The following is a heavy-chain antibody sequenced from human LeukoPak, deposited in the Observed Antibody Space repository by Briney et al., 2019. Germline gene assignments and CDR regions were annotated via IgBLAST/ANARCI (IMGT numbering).Heavy chain of an antibody. D-gene: IGHD1-26*01. CDR3: ARVRVGASFDY. CDR1: GYTFTSYY. V-gene: IGHV1-46*01. CDR2: INPSGGST. Sequence: EASVKVSCKASGYTFTSYYMHWVRQAPGQGLEWMGIINPSGGSTNYAQKFQGRVTITADKSTSTAYMELSSLRSEDTAVYYCARVRVGASFDYWGQGTLVTVSS. J-gene: IGHJ4*02.